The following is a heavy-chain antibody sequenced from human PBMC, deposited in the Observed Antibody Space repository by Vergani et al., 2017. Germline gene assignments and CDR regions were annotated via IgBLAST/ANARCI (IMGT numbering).Heavy chain of an antibody. V-gene: IGHV1-69*13. D-gene: IGHD2-21*02. J-gene: IGHJ3*02. Sequence: QVQLVQSGAEVKKPGSSVKVSCKASGGTFSSYAISWVRQAPGQGLDWMGRIIPIFGTANYAQKFQGRVTITADESTSTAYMELSSLRSEDTAVYYCARGSDVVVTAINAFDIWGQGTMVTVSS. CDR1: GGTFSSYA. CDR3: ARGSDVVVTAINAFDI. CDR2: IIPIFGTA.